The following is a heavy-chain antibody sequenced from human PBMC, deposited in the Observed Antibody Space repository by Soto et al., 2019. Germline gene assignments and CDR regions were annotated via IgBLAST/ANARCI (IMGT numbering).Heavy chain of an antibody. CDR2: TYYRSKWYN. J-gene: IGHJ4*02. D-gene: IGHD4-17*01. Sequence: WIRQSPSRGLEWLGRTYYRSKWYNDYAVSVKSRITINPDTSKNQFSLQLNSVTPEDTAVYYCARDHRTTVVTYYFDYWGQGTLVTVSS. CDR3: ARDHRTTVVTYYFDY. V-gene: IGHV6-1*01.